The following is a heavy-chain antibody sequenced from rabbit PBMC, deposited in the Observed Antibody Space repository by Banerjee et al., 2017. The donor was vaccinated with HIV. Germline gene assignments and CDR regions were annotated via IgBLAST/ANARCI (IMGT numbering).Heavy chain of an antibody. J-gene: IGHJ4*01. CDR1: GFSFSTNYY. CDR3: AREGAWNYAFAL. CDR2: IYLGSSGST. Sequence: QSLEESGGDLVKPEGSLTLTCTASGFSFSTNYYMCWVRQAPGKGLEWIACIYLGSSGSTYYASWAKGRFTISKTSSTTVTLQMTSLTAADTATYFCAREGAWNYAFALWGPGTLVTVS. D-gene: IGHD6-1*01. V-gene: IGHV1S40*01.